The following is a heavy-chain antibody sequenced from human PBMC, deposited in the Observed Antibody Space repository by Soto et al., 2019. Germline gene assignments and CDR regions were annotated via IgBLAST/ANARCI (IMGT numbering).Heavy chain of an antibody. CDR3: ARDLRRWEIPYVDGMDV. V-gene: IGHV1-46*01. J-gene: IGHJ6*02. CDR1: GYTFTGYY. CDR2: INPSGGST. D-gene: IGHD1-26*01. Sequence: ASVKVSCKASGYTFTGYYMHWVRQAPGQGLEWMGIINPSGGSTSYAQKFQGRVTMTRDTSTSTVYMELSSLRSEDTAVYYCARDLRRWEIPYVDGMDVWGQGTTVTVSS.